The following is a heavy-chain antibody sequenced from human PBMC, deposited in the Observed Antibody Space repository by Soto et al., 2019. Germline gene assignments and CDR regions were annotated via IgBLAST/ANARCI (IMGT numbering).Heavy chain of an antibody. D-gene: IGHD3-3*01. CDR3: ARSINIFGVAPRRRKSNWLGR. J-gene: IGHJ5*02. V-gene: IGHV1-8*01. Sequence: VKVSCKASGYTFTSYDINWVRQATGQGLEWMGWMNPNSGNTGYAQKFQGRVTMTRNTSISTAYMELSSLRSEDTAVYYCARSINIFGVAPRRRKSNWLGRWGQGTQVTVAS. CDR1: GYTFTSYD. CDR2: MNPNSGNT.